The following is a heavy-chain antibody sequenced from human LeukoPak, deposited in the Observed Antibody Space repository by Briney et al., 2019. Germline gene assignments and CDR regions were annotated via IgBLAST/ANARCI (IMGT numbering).Heavy chain of an antibody. CDR1: GGSISSSRYY. CDR3: ARPLYYYYYMDV. J-gene: IGHJ6*03. Sequence: PSETLSLTCTVSGGSISSSRYYWGWIRQPPGKGLEWIGSIHYSGSTYYNPSLKSRVTISVDTSKNQFSLKLSSVTAADTAVYYCARPLYYYYYMDVWGKGTTVTVSS. CDR2: IHYSGST. V-gene: IGHV4-39*01.